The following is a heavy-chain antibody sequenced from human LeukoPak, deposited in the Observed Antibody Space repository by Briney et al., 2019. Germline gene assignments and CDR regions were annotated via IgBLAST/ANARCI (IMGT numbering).Heavy chain of an antibody. CDR2: ISGSGGST. CDR1: GFTFISYA. CDR3: AKKQAPGNAFDI. V-gene: IGHV3-23*01. Sequence: GGSLRLSCAASGFTFISYAMSWVRQAPGKGLEWGSGISGSGGSTYYADSVKGRFTISRDNSKNTLYPQMNSLRAEDTAIYYCAKKQAPGNAFDIWGQGTMVTVSS. J-gene: IGHJ3*02. D-gene: IGHD1-1*01.